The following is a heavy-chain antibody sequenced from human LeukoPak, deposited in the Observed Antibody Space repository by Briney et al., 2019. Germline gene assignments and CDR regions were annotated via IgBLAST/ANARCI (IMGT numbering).Heavy chain of an antibody. CDR1: GFTFDDYA. D-gene: IGHD1-1*01. CDR3: ARVRTRNWYMDV. J-gene: IGHJ6*03. V-gene: IGHV3-43*02. CDR2: ISGDGGST. Sequence: GGSLRLSCAASGFTFDDYAMHWVRQAPGKGLEWVSLISGDGGSTYYADSVKGRFTISRDNAKNSLYLQMNSLRAEDTAVYYCARVRTRNWYMDVWGKGTTVTVSS.